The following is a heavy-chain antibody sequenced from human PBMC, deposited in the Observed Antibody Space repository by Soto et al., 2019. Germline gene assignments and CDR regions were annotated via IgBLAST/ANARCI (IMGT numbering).Heavy chain of an antibody. V-gene: IGHV3-23*01. CDR1: GFAFGTSA. Sequence: GGSLRLSCAASGFAFGTSAMSWVRQVPGKGLEWVSSISAGGGSTNYAASVKGRFTVSRDNSENTLSLRMSSLGVADTAIYYCAKGSPLANGGDVNYFAPWGQGTLVTVSS. CDR3: AKGSPLANGGDVNYFAP. CDR2: ISAGGGST. J-gene: IGHJ5*02. D-gene: IGHD2-21*02.